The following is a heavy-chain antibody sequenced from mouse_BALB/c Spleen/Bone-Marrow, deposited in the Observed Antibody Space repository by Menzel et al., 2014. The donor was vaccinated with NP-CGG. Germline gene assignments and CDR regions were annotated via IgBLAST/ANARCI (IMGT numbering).Heavy chain of an antibody. V-gene: IGHV5-17*02. Sequence: DVMLVESGGGLVQPGGSRKLSCAASGFTFSSLGMHWVRQAPEKELEWVAYISSGSSTIYYADTVKGRFTISRDNPKNTLFLEMTSLRSEDTAKYYCARRYRYDYFDYWGQGTTLTVSS. J-gene: IGHJ2*01. CDR3: ARRYRYDYFDY. CDR1: GFTFSSLG. D-gene: IGHD2-14*01. CDR2: ISSGSSTI.